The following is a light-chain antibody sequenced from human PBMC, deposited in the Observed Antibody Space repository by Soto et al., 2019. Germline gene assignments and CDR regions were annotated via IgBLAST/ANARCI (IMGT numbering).Light chain of an antibody. CDR2: DAS. CDR1: QSISRW. V-gene: IGKV1-5*01. Sequence: DIQITQSPSTRSASAGDGVTITFLASQSISRWLAWYQQKSGKAPKLLIYDASTLESGVPSRFSGRGSGTQFTLTISSLQPDDFATYYCQRYNTFSGTCGPGTKGDIK. J-gene: IGKJ1*01. CDR3: QRYNTFSGT.